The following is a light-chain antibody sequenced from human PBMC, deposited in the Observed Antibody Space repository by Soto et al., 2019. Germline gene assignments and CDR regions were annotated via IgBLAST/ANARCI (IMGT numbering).Light chain of an antibody. CDR1: QNINAW. J-gene: IGKJ1*01. V-gene: IGKV1-5*01. CDR3: QHYSLYSPWT. CDR2: DAS. Sequence: IHISQSASSRSVSVGDRVTITCLTSQNINAWLAWYQQRPGQAPKLLIYDASTVQSGVPSRFSGSGSGTEFTLTISSLQPDDSATYYCQHYSLYSPWTFGQGTKVDIK.